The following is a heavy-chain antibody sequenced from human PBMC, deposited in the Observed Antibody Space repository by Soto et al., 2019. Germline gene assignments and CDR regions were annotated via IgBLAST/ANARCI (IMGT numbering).Heavy chain of an antibody. J-gene: IGHJ3*02. CDR1: GYTFTGYY. CDR2: INPNSGGT. CDR3: ATQYSSSWYEYAFDI. D-gene: IGHD6-13*01. V-gene: IGHV1-2*04. Sequence: ASVKVSCKASGYTFTGYYMHWVRQAPGQGLEWMGWINPNSGGTNYAQKFQGWVTMTRDTSISTAYMELSRLRSDDTAVYYCATQYSSSWYEYAFDIWGQGTMVTVSS.